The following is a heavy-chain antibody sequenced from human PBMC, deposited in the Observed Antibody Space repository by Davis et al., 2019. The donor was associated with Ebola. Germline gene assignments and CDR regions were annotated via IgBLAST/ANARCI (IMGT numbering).Heavy chain of an antibody. CDR3: ARLSVRGAIYYDY. J-gene: IGHJ4*02. Sequence: KVSCKGSGYSFTSYWIGWVRQMPGKGLEWMGIIYPGDSDTRYSPSFQGQVTISADKSISTAYVQWSSLKASDTAMYYCARLSVRGAIYYDYWGQGTLVTVSS. CDR2: IYPGDSDT. CDR1: GYSFTSYW. V-gene: IGHV5-51*01. D-gene: IGHD3-10*02.